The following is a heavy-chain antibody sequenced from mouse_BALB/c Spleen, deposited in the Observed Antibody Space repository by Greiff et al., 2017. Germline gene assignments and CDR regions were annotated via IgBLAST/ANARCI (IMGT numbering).Heavy chain of an antibody. CDR2: IWAGGST. Sequence: QVQLQQSGPGLVAPSQSLSITCTVSGFSLTSYGVHWVRQPPGKGLEWLGVIWAGGSTNYNSALMSRLSISKDNSKSHVFLKMNSLQTDDTAMYYCARLYDYDVWYFDYWGQGTTLTVSS. V-gene: IGHV2-9*02. J-gene: IGHJ2*01. D-gene: IGHD2-4*01. CDR1: GFSLTSYG. CDR3: ARLYDYDVWYFDY.